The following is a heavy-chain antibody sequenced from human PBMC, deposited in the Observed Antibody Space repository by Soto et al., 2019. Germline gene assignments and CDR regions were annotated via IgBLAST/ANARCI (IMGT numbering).Heavy chain of an antibody. J-gene: IGHJ6*02. Sequence: QITLRESVPTLVKPTQTLTLTCTFSGFSLTTSGVGVGWFRQPPGQGLQWLALIYWNGNERYSPSLNNRVIVTKDTSKNQVILTMTNVDPVDTATYYCAHELSGYYYVMDVWGQGTKVTVSS. CDR2: IYWNGNE. CDR3: AHELSGYYYVMDV. V-gene: IGHV2-5*01. CDR1: GFSLTTSGVG. D-gene: IGHD2-15*01.